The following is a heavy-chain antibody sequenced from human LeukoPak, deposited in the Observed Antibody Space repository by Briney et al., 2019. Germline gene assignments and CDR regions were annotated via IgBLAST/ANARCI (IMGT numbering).Heavy chain of an antibody. V-gene: IGHV3-30-3*01. CDR3: AADDSGWYGFDY. CDR1: GFTFSSYA. D-gene: IGHD6-19*01. J-gene: IGHJ4*02. Sequence: PGGSLRLSCAASGFTFSSYAMHWVRQAPGKGLEWVAVISYDGSNKYYADSVKGRFTISRDNAKNSLYLQMDSLRDEDTAVYFCAADDSGWYGFDYWGQGTLVTVSS. CDR2: ISYDGSNK.